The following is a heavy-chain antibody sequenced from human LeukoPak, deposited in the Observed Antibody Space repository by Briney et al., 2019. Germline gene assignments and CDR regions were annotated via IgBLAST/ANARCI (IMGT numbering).Heavy chain of an antibody. Sequence: SETLSLTCAVYGGSFSGYYWSWIRQPPGKGLEWFGEINHSGSANYNPSLKSRVTISVDTSKNQFSLKLSSVTAADTAVYYCARGLRLGYCSSTSCRKDYWGQGTLVTVSS. CDR1: GGSFSGYY. D-gene: IGHD2-2*01. CDR3: ARGLRLGYCSSTSCRKDY. J-gene: IGHJ4*02. V-gene: IGHV4-34*01. CDR2: INHSGSA.